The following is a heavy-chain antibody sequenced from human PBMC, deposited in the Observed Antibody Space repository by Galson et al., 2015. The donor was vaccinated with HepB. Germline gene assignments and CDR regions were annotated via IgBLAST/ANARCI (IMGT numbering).Heavy chain of an antibody. D-gene: IGHD3-3*01. CDR2: INPNSGDT. V-gene: IGHV1-2*02. CDR1: GYTFTGYY. J-gene: IGHJ6*03. Sequence: SVKVSCKASGYTFTGYYIHWVRQAPGQGLEWMGWINPNSGDTNSAQKFQGRVTMTRDTSISTAYMELSGLRSDDTAVYYCASWSASDWNYYFYYMDVWGKGTTVTVSS. CDR3: ASWSASDWNYYFYYMDV.